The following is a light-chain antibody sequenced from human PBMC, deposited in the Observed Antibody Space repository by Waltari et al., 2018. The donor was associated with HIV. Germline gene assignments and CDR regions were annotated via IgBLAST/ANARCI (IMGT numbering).Light chain of an antibody. CDR3: QQSYRIPLT. V-gene: IGKV1-39*01. CDR2: GAF. Sequence: DIQMTQSPSSLSASVGDRVTITCRKSQSISTYLNWYQQKPGKAPELLIYGAFSLQSGVPSGFSGSGSGTDFTLTITSLQPEDFATYFCQQSYRIPLTFGGGTKVEL. CDR1: QSISTY. J-gene: IGKJ4*01.